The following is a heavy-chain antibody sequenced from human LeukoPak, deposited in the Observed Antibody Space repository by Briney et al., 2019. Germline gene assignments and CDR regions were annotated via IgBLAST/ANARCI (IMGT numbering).Heavy chain of an antibody. Sequence: SETLSLTCTVSGGSISSYYWSWIRQPPGKGLEWIGYIYYSGSTNYNPSLKSRVTISVDTSKNQFSLKLSSVTAADTAVYYCARDMTMSSGWYVDGWSDPWGQGALVTVSS. J-gene: IGHJ5*02. CDR1: GGSISSYY. CDR2: IYYSGST. CDR3: ARDMTMSSGWYVDGWSDP. V-gene: IGHV4-59*01. D-gene: IGHD6-19*01.